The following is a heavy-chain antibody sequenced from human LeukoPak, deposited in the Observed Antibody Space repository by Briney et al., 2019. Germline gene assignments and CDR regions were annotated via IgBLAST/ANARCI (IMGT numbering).Heavy chain of an antibody. CDR3: ARGREWEQDD. CDR1: GGTFSSYA. CDR2: IIPIFGTA. Sequence: SVKVSCKASGGTFSSYAISWVRQAPGQGLEWMGRIIPIFGTANYAQKFQGRVTITTDESTSTAYTELSSLRSEDTAVYYCARGREWEQDDWGQGTLVTVSS. V-gene: IGHV1-69*05. D-gene: IGHD1-26*01. J-gene: IGHJ4*02.